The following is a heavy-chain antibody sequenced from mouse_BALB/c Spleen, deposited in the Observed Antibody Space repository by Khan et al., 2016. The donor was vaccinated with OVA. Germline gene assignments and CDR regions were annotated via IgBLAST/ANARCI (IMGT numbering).Heavy chain of an antibody. CDR2: INSGSSTI. CDR3: ARGNWAY. V-gene: IGHV5-17*02. Sequence: EVELVESGGGLVHPGGSRKLSCAASGFTFSSFGMHWVRQAPEKGLEWVAYINSGSSTIYYADPVKGRFTISRDNPKNTLFLQMTSLRSEDTAMYYCARGNWAYWGQGTTLTVSS. J-gene: IGHJ2*01. D-gene: IGHD4-1*01. CDR1: GFTFSSFG.